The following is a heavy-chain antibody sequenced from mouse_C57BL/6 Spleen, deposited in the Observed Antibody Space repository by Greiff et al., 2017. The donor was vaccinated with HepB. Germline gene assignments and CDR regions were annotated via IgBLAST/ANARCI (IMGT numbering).Heavy chain of an antibody. CDR1: GFTFSDYG. CDR2: ISSGSSTI. V-gene: IGHV5-17*01. D-gene: IGHD2-12*01. CDR3: ARVTPYAVDY. Sequence: VQLKESGGGLVKPGGSLKLSCAASGFTFSDYGMHWVRQAPEKGLEWVAYISSGSSTIYYADTVKGRFTISRYNAKNTLFLQMTSLRSEDTAMYYCARVTPYAVDYWGQGTSVTVSS. J-gene: IGHJ4*01.